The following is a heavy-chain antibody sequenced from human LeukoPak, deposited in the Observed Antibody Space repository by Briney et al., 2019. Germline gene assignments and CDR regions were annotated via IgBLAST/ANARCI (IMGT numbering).Heavy chain of an antibody. V-gene: IGHV4-59*01. Sequence: PSETLSLTCTVSGGSISPYYWSWTRQPPGKGLEWIGHIYYSGTTSYNPSLKSRVTISLDTSKNQFSLKLTSVTAADTAVYYCARGRGCSSGSYGYWGQGTLVTVSS. CDR2: IYYSGTT. CDR3: ARGRGCSSGSYGY. CDR1: GGSISPYY. D-gene: IGHD1-26*01. J-gene: IGHJ4*02.